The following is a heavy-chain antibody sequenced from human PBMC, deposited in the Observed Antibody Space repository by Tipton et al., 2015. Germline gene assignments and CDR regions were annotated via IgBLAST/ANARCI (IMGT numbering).Heavy chain of an antibody. CDR1: GFNFNNYA. J-gene: IGHJ4*02. Sequence: SLRLSCAGSGFNFNNYAMHWVRQAPGKGLEWVSGISWNSENIGYADSVKGRFTISRDNAKNSLYLQMNSLRPEDTALYYCAKVRTRDGAMILHDWGQGTLVTVSS. V-gene: IGHV3-9*01. CDR2: ISWNSENI. D-gene: IGHD1-26*01. CDR3: AKVRTRDGAMILHD.